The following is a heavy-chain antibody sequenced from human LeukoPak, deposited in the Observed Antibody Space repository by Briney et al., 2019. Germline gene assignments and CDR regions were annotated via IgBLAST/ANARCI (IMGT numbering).Heavy chain of an antibody. CDR1: GGSISSSSYY. V-gene: IGHV4-39*07. CDR3: ARGVKGDYGDYMASIDY. CDR2: IYYSGNT. Sequence: SETLSLTCTVSGGSISSSSYYWGWIRQPPGKGLEWIGSIYYSGNTYYNPSLKSRVTISVDTSKNQFSLKLRSVTAADTAVYYCARGVKGDYGDYMASIDYWGQGTLVTVSS. D-gene: IGHD4-17*01. J-gene: IGHJ4*02.